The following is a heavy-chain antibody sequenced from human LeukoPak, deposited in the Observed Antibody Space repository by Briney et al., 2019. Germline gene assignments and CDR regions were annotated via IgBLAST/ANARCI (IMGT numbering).Heavy chain of an antibody. CDR3: AKGRGSAKRSFDYLPSEDY. CDR2: ISSDGTNT. D-gene: IGHD3-9*01. CDR1: GFTFSTYG. V-gene: IGHV3-30*18. Sequence: PGGSLRLSCAASGFTFSTYGMHWVRQAPGKGLEWMSVISSDGTNTNYADSVKGRFTISRDNSKNTLYLQMNSLRLDDTAVYYCAKGRGSAKRSFDYLPSEDYWGQGTLVTVSS. J-gene: IGHJ4*02.